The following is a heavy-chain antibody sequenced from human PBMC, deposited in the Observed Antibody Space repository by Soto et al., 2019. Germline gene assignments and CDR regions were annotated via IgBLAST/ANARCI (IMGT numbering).Heavy chain of an antibody. J-gene: IGHJ4*02. CDR2: IFPADSDT. D-gene: IGHD2-15*01. CDR3: ASSVVVPSTMNYFDY. Sequence: PGESLKISCKGSGYSFSNYWIAWVRQMPGKGLEWMGIIFPADSDTKYSPSFQGQVTISADKSISTAYLQWSSLKASDTAMYYCASSVVVPSTMNYFDYWRQRSLVTVSS. V-gene: IGHV5-51*01. CDR1: GYSFSNYW.